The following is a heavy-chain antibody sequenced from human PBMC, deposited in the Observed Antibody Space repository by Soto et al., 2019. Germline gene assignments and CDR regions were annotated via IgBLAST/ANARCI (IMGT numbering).Heavy chain of an antibody. D-gene: IGHD3-22*01. CDR2: IYYSGST. V-gene: IGHV4-59*01. Sequence: SETLSLTCTVSGGSISSYYWSWIRQPPGKGLEWIGYIYYSGSTNYNPSLKSRVTISVDTSKNQFSLKLSSVTAADTAVYYCARCITMIVGVIFGHYYYYGMDVWGQGTTVTVSS. CDR3: ARCITMIVGVIFGHYYYYGMDV. J-gene: IGHJ6*02. CDR1: GGSISSYY.